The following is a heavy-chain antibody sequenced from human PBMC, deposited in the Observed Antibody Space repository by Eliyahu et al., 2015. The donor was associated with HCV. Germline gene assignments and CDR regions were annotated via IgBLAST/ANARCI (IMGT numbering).Heavy chain of an antibody. CDR3: ARGSGIRYCSSTSCRTMAPFDY. Sequence: QVQLQQWGAGLLKPSETLSLTCAVYGGSFSGYYWSWIRQPPGKGLEWIGEINHSGSTNYNPSLKSRVTISVDTSKNQFSLKLSSVTAADTAVYYCARGSGIRYCSSTSCRTMAPFDYWGQGILVTVSS. CDR1: GGSFSGYY. CDR2: INHSGST. J-gene: IGHJ4*02. V-gene: IGHV4-34*01. D-gene: IGHD2-2*01.